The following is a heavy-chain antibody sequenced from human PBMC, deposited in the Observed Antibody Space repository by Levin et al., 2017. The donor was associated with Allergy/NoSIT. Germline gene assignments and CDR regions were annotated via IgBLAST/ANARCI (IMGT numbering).Heavy chain of an antibody. CDR1: GFTFSSYV. V-gene: IGHV3-33*08. D-gene: IGHD2-2*01. CDR3: AREEYCSSSRCRHDAFDI. Sequence: GESLKISCAASGFTFSSYVMHWVRQSPGWGLEWVAVIWYDGSDKYYADSVKGRFTISRDNSKNTLYLQMNSLRAEDTAVYYCAREEYCSSSRCRHDAFDIWGQGTLVTVSS. CDR2: IWYDGSDK. J-gene: IGHJ3*02.